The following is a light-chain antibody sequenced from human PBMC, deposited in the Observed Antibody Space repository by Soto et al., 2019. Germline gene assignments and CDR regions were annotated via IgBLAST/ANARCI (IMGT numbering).Light chain of an antibody. J-gene: IGKJ1*01. CDR1: QSLSRSS. CDR2: GAS. Sequence: EIVLTQSPGTLSLSPGDRATLSCRASQSLSRSSLAWYQQKPGRAPRLLIYGASSRATGIPDRFSGSGSGTDFTLTISRLEPEDFAVYYCQQYGSSPRTLGQGTKVDIK. CDR3: QQYGSSPRT. V-gene: IGKV3-20*01.